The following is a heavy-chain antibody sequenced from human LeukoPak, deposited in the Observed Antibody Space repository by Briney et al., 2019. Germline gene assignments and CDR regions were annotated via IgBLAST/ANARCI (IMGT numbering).Heavy chain of an antibody. V-gene: IGHV1-24*01. J-gene: IGHJ6*03. CDR1: GYTLTELS. D-gene: IGHD2-2*02. CDR3: ATLKRGYCSSTSCYKSAYYYYYYMDV. Sequence: ASVKVSCKVSGYTLTELSMHWVRQAPGKGLEWMGGFDPEDGETIYAQKFQGRVTMTEDTSTDTAYMELSSLRSEDTAVYYCATLKRGYCSSTSCYKSAYYYYYYMDVWGKGTTVTLSS. CDR2: FDPEDGET.